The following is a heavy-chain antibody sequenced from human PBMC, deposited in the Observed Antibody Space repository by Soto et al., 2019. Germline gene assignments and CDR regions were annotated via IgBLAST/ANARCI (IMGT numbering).Heavy chain of an antibody. D-gene: IGHD6-19*01. V-gene: IGHV1-58*02. CDR1: GFTFTSSA. CDR3: AAGGLEQWLVRSYYFDY. CDR2: IVVGSGNT. J-gene: IGHJ4*02. Sequence: QMKLVQSGPEVKKPGTSVKVSCKASGFTFTSSAMQWVRQARGQRLEWIGWIVVGSGNTNYAQKFQERVTITRDMSTSTAYMELSSLRSEDTAVYYCAAGGLEQWLVRSYYFDYWGQGTLVTVSS.